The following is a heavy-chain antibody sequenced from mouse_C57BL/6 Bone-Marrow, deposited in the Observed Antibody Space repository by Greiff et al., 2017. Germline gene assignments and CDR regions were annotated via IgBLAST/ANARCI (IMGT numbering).Heavy chain of an antibody. CDR3: ARGTVVATFYWYFDV. CDR2: ISSGSSTI. Sequence: EVQGVESGGGLVKPGGSLKLSCAASGFTFSDYGMHWVRQAPEKGLEWVAYISSGSSTIYYADTVKGRVTISRDNAKNTLFLQMTSLRSEDTAMDYCARGTVVATFYWYFDVWGTGTTVTVSS. V-gene: IGHV5-17*01. D-gene: IGHD1-1*01. J-gene: IGHJ1*03. CDR1: GFTFSDYG.